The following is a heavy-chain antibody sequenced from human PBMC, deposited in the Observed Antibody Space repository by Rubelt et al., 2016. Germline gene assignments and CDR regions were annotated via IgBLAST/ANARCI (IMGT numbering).Heavy chain of an antibody. D-gene: IGHD3-10*01. Sequence: APGKGLEWVAVIWYDGSNKYYADSLKGRFTISRDNSKNTLSLQMNSLRAEDTAVYYCARDLTSGYFDHWGQGTLVTVSS. V-gene: IGHV3-33*01. CDR3: ARDLTSGYFDH. CDR2: IWYDGSNK. J-gene: IGHJ4*02.